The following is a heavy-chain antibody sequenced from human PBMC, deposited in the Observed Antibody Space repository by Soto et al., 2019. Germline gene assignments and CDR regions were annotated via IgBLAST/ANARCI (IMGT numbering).Heavy chain of an antibody. J-gene: IGHJ4*02. CDR2: IYHSGST. D-gene: IGHD3-3*01. CDR3: AREGDDVLRFLEWLSDGGRYFDY. Sequence: SETLSLTCAVSGYSISSGYYWGWIRQPPGKGLEWIGTIYHSGSTYYNPSLKSRVTILVDTSKNQFSLKLSSVTAADTAVYYCAREGDDVLRFLEWLSDGGRYFDYWGQGTLVTSPQ. V-gene: IGHV4-38-2*02. CDR1: GYSISSGYY.